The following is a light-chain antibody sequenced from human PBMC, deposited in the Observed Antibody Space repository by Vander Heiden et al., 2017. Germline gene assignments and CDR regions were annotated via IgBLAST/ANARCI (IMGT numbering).Light chain of an antibody. V-gene: IGKV1-39*01. CDR1: QSIGRY. CDR3: QQSYSTSVT. J-gene: IGKJ4*01. CDR2: AAS. Sequence: DLQMTHSPSSLSASVGHRVSISCRASQSIGRYLNWYRQKPGKAPKLLIYAASSLQSGVPSRFSGSGSGTEFTLTISSLQPEDFATYYCQQSYSTSVTFGGGTMVEIK.